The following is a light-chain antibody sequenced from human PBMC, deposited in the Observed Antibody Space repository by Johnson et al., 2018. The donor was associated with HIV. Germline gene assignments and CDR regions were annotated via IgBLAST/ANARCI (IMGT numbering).Light chain of an antibody. CDR1: SSNIGNNY. Sequence: QSVLTQPPSVSAAPGQKVTISCSGSSSNIGNNYVSWYQQLPGTAPKLLIYDNNKRPSGIPDRFSGSKSGTSATLGITGLQTGDEADYYCGTLDSSLCAYFFGTGTKVTVL. V-gene: IGLV1-51*01. J-gene: IGLJ1*01. CDR3: GTLDSSLCAYF. CDR2: DNN.